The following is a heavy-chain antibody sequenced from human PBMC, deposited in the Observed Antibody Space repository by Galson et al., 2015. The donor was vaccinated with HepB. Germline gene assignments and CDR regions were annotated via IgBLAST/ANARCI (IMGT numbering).Heavy chain of an antibody. D-gene: IGHD3-3*01. Sequence: SLRLSCAASGFTFSSYWMSWVRQAPGKGLEWVANIKQDGSEKYYADSVKGRFTISRDNAKNSLYLQMNSLRAEDTAVYYCARQGDHDIWSGESLVGMDVWGQGTTLTVSS. CDR2: IKQDGSEK. CDR1: GFTFSSYW. J-gene: IGHJ6*02. V-gene: IGHV3-7*01. CDR3: ARQGDHDIWSGESLVGMDV.